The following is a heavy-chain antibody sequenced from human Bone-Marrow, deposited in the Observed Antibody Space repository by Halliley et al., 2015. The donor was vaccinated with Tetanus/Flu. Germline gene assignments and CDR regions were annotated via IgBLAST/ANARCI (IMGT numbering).Heavy chain of an antibody. V-gene: IGHV5-10-1*01. D-gene: IGHD2-2*02. Sequence: LGWMGRIDPSDSYTNYNPSFQGHVTMSVDKSINTAYLQWSSLKASDTAIYYCARRRGYTLEYWGQGSLVTVSS. J-gene: IGHJ4*02. CDR2: IDPSDSYT. CDR3: ARRRGYTLEY.